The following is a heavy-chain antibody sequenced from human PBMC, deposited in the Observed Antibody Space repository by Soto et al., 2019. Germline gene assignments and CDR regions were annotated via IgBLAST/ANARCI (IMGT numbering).Heavy chain of an antibody. CDR1: GDSVSSNSAA. Sequence: SQTLSLTCAISGDSVSSNSAAWNWIRQSPSRGLEWLGRTYYRSKWYNDYAVSVKSRITINPDTSKNQFSLQLNSVTPEDTAVYYSERDRRFLEWLCQYYFYGMDVWGQGTTVTVSS. CDR2: TYYRSKWYN. D-gene: IGHD3-3*01. CDR3: ERDRRFLEWLCQYYFYGMDV. J-gene: IGHJ6*02. V-gene: IGHV6-1*01.